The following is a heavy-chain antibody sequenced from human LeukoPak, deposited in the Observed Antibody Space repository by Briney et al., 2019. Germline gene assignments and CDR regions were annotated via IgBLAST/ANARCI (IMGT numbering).Heavy chain of an antibody. CDR2: IYSGGST. CDR1: GLTVGSHY. D-gene: IGHD2-2*01. Sequence: GGSLTLSCAASGLTVGSHYMSWVRQAPGKGLEWVSIIYSGGSTYYADSVKGRFTISRDNSKNALYLQMNSLRAEDTAVYYCARAVPAASFYWGQGTLVTVPS. V-gene: IGHV3-66*01. CDR3: ARAVPAASFY. J-gene: IGHJ4*02.